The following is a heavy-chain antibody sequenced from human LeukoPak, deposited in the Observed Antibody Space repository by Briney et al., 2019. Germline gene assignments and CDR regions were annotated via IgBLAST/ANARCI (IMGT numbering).Heavy chain of an antibody. CDR3: AKGGYCSSTSCSPFDY. Sequence: GRSLRLSCAASGFTFSSYGMPWVRQAPGKGLEWVAVIWYDGSNKYYADSVKGRFTISRDNSKNTLYLQMNSLRAEDTAVYYCAKGGYCSSTSCSPFDYWGQGTLVTVSS. CDR1: GFTFSSYG. J-gene: IGHJ4*02. CDR2: IWYDGSNK. D-gene: IGHD2-2*01. V-gene: IGHV3-33*06.